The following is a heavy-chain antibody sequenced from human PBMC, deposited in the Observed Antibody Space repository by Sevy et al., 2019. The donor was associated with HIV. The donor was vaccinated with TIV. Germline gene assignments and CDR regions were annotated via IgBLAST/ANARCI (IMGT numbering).Heavy chain of an antibody. J-gene: IGHJ4*02. CDR2: FTFGCGEI. CDR3: AREGGTNPHDY. Sequence: GGSLRLSCAASGFTFSKYSMSWVRQPPGKGLEWVSTFTFGCGEINYADSVKGRFTISRDNSKISVYLQMNNLRPEDTAVYYCAREGGTNPHDYWGQGTLVTVSS. D-gene: IGHD2-8*01. V-gene: IGHV3-23*01. CDR1: GFTFSKYS.